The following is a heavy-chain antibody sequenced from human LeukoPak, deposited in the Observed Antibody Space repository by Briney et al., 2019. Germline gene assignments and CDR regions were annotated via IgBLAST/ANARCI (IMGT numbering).Heavy chain of an antibody. D-gene: IGHD5-18*01. CDR3: ARVGYSYVINDWSRTGLGASPTKYYYHMDV. V-gene: IGHV4-34*01. Sequence: PSETLSLTCAVYGGSFSDYYWGWIRQPPGKGLEWIGEIHPSGSTNYSPSLKIRVTISLDASKNQFPLELSSVAAADTAVYFCARVGYSYVINDWSRTGLGASPTKYYYHMDVWDKGTTVTVSS. CDR2: IHPSGST. CDR1: GGSFSDYY. J-gene: IGHJ6*03.